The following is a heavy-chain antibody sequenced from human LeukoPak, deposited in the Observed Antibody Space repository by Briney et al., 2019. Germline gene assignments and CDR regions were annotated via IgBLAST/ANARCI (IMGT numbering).Heavy chain of an antibody. CDR2: IYYSGST. CDR3: ARVSRGGSDY. V-gene: IGHV4-59*01. Sequence: SETLSLTCTVSGGSISSYYWSWIRQPPGKGLEWIGYIYYSGSTNYNPSLKSRVTISVDTSKNQFSLKLSPVTAADTAVYYCARVSRGGSDYWGQGTLVTVSS. J-gene: IGHJ4*02. CDR1: GGSISSYY. D-gene: IGHD3-16*01.